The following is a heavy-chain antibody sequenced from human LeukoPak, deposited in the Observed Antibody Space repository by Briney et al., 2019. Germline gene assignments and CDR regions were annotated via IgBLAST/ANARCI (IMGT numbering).Heavy chain of an antibody. CDR3: ARDTAMVTGHY. V-gene: IGHV1-46*01. Sequence: ASLKVSCKASGYTFTSYYMHWVRPAPGQGLEWMGIINHSGGSTSYAQKFQGRVTMTRDTSTSTVYMELSSLRSEDTAVYYCARDTAMVTGHYWGQGTLVTVSS. J-gene: IGHJ4*02. CDR2: INHSGGST. D-gene: IGHD5-18*01. CDR1: GYTFTSYY.